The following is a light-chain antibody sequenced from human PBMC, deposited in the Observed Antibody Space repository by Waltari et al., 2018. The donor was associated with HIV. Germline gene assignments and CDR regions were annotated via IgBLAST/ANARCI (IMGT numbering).Light chain of an antibody. Sequence: IQLTQPPSFLPASIGDRITITYRASEDIKEFLAWYQQKPGVAPKLLIYAASTLEDEVPSRFSGSGSGTDFTLTISSLQPEDFAPYFCRQLNTFPPDPFGPGTKLES. J-gene: IGKJ2*01. CDR2: AAS. CDR1: EDIKEF. CDR3: RQLNTFPPDP. V-gene: IGKV1-9*01.